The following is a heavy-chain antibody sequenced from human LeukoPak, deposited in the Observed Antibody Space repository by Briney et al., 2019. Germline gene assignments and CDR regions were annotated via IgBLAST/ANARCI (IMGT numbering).Heavy chain of an antibody. V-gene: IGHV4-59*08. CDR2: IYYSGST. D-gene: IGHD3-10*01. J-gene: IGHJ6*02. CDR3: AGLWFGESGYYYGMDV. CDR1: GGSIRSYY. Sequence: SGTLSLTCTVSGGSIRSYYWSWIRQPPGKGLEWIGYIYYSGSTNYNPSLKSRVTMSVDTSKNQFSLKMTSVTAADTAVYYCAGLWFGESGYYYGMDVWGQGTTVTVSS.